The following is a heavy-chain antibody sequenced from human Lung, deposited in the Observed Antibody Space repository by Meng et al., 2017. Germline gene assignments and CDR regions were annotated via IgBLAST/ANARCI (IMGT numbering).Heavy chain of an antibody. CDR2: ISSSSSYI. CDR1: GFTFSSYS. Sequence: GGSLRLSCAASGFTFSSYSMNWVRQAPGKGLEWVSSISSSSSYIYYADSVKGRFTISRDNAKNSLYLQMNSLRAEDTAVYYCARMLPGAAAPFDYWGQGTLVTVSS. D-gene: IGHD6-13*01. V-gene: IGHV3-21*01. J-gene: IGHJ4*02. CDR3: ARMLPGAAAPFDY.